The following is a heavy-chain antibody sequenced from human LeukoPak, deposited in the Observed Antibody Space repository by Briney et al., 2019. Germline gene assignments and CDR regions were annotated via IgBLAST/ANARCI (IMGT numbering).Heavy chain of an antibody. CDR3: ANLLRWEPY. J-gene: IGHJ4*02. Sequence: GGPLRLSCAASGFTFTSYSMNWVRQAPGKGLEWISYISSSSSTIYYADSVKGRFTISRDNARNSLYLQMNSLGAEDTAVYYCANLLRWEPYWGQGTLVTVSS. D-gene: IGHD4-23*01. V-gene: IGHV3-48*01. CDR2: ISSSSSTI. CDR1: GFTFTSYS.